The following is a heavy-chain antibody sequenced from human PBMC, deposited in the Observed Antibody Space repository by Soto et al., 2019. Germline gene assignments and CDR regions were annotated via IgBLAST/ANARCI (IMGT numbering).Heavy chain of an antibody. CDR2: INYSGST. CDR3: SRRAPEGFDP. J-gene: IGHJ5*02. V-gene: IGHV4-39*01. Sequence: PSETLSLTCTVSGGSFGSSAYYWGWIRQAPGKGLEWIGSINYSGSTYYNPSLKSRVTISVDTSRNQFSLKLSSVTAADTALYYCSRRAPEGFDPWGQGTLVTVSS. CDR1: GGSFGSSAYY.